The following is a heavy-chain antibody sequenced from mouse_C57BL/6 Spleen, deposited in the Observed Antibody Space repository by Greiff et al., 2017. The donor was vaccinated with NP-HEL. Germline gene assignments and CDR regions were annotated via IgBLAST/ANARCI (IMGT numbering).Heavy chain of an antibody. D-gene: IGHD2-1*01. CDR2: IDPEAGET. CDR1: GFNIKDYY. J-gene: IGHJ4*01. CDR3: ARNGIYDGKDYAMGD. Sequence: VHVTQSGAELVKPGASVKLSCTASGFNIKDYYMHWVKQRTEQGLEWIGRIDPEAGETKYAPKFQGKATITADTSSNTAYLQLSSLTSEDTAVYYCARNGIYDGKDYAMGDWGQGTSVTVAS. V-gene: IGHV14-2*01.